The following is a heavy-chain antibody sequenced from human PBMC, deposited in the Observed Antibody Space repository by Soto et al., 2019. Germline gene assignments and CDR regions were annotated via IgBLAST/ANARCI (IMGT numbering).Heavy chain of an antibody. CDR2: IPYDANND. V-gene: IGHV3-30-3*01. D-gene: IGHD3-3*01. CDR3: ARGGLKNFWSGPVEY. J-gene: IGHJ4*02. CDR1: GFTFSSYA. Sequence: WGSLRLSCAASGFTFSSYAMSWVRQAPGKGLEWVAVIPYDANNDYYADSVKGRFSISRDNSKNTMHMQMNSLRIEDTAVYYCARGGLKNFWSGPVEYWGQGIPVTVSS.